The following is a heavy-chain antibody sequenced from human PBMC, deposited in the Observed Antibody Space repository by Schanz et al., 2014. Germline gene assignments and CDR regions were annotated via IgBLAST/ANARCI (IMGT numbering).Heavy chain of an antibody. V-gene: IGHV3-74*01. J-gene: IGHJ4*02. CDR2: IQSDGSIT. CDR3: ARATYYHVSGSYYGNFDS. D-gene: IGHD3-10*01. Sequence: EVQLVESGGGVVHPGGSLRLSCAASGFTFSSYWMHWVRQAPGKGLVWVSRIQSDGSITTYADSVKGRFAISRDNAKNTLYLQMNRLGAEDTDVYYCARATYYHVSGSYYGNFDSGGQGTLVTVSS. CDR1: GFTFSSYW.